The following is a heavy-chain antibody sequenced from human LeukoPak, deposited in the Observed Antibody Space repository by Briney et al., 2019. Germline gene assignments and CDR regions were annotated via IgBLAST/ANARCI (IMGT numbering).Heavy chain of an antibody. CDR2: INHSGST. CDR3: TRVQGSSWYYYYYYMDV. D-gene: IGHD6-13*01. V-gene: IGHV4-34*01. Sequence: SETLSLTCAVYGGSFSGYYWSWIRQPPGKGLEWIGEINHSGSTNYNPSLKSRVTISVDTSKNQFSLELSSVTAADTAVYYCTRVQGSSWYYYYYYMDVWGKGTTVTISS. CDR1: GGSFSGYY. J-gene: IGHJ6*03.